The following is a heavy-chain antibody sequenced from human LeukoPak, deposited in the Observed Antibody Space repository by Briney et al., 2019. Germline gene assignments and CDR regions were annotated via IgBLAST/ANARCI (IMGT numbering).Heavy chain of an antibody. CDR3: AKASDYNNYFTS. CDR1: GFTFTRYA. V-gene: IGHV3-23*01. D-gene: IGHD6-25*01. CDR2: VSGNGQNT. Sequence: GGSLRLSCATSGFTFTRYAMSWVRQAPGRGLDWLSSVSGNGQNTFYADSVKGRFTISRDFSKDTLYLQMGNLRAEDTARYYCAKASDYNNYFTSGARESWSPSPQ. J-gene: IGHJ4*02.